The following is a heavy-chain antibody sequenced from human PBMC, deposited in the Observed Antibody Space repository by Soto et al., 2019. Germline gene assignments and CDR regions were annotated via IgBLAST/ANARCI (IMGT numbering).Heavy chain of an antibody. CDR1: GFTFSTYA. V-gene: IGHV3-23*01. D-gene: IGHD2-8*01. J-gene: IGHJ6*03. CDR3: AGRYCTNGVCDTDYYYYIAV. Sequence: EVQLLESGGGLVQPGGSLRLSCAASGFTFSTYAMSWVRQAPGKGLEWVSTITTSGGNTYYADSVQGRFTISRDNSKNTLALQMNSLRAEDTAVYYSAGRYCTNGVCDTDYYYYIAVWGKGTKVTVSS. CDR2: ITTSGGNT.